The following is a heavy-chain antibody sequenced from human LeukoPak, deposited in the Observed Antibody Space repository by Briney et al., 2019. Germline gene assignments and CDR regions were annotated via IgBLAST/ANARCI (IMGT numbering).Heavy chain of an antibody. CDR1: GYTFTSYG. CDR3: ARDRRYYYDTSGYYYIDY. Sequence: ASVKVSCKASGYTFTSYGFSWVRQATGQGLEWMGWISAYNGNTNYAQKLQGRVTTTTDTSTSTGYMELRSLRSDDTAVYYCARDRRYYYDTSGYYYIDYWGQGALVTVSS. CDR2: ISAYNGNT. V-gene: IGHV1-18*01. J-gene: IGHJ4*02. D-gene: IGHD3-22*01.